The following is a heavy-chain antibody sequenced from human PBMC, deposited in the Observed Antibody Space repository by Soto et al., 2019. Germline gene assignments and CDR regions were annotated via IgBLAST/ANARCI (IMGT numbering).Heavy chain of an antibody. V-gene: IGHV4-34*01. Sequence: SETLSLTCAVYGGSFSGYYWSWIRQPPGKGLEWIGEINHSGSTNYNPSLRSRVTISVDTSKNQFSLKLSSVTAADTAVYYCGRGERTTVTIFDYWGQGTLVTVSS. J-gene: IGHJ4*02. CDR2: INHSGST. CDR1: GGSFSGYY. D-gene: IGHD4-17*01. CDR3: GRGERTTVTIFDY.